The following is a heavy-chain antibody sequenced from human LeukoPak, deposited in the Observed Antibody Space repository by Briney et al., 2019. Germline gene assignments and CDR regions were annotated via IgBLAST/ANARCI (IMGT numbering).Heavy chain of an antibody. D-gene: IGHD3-10*01. CDR1: GYTFTSYY. Sequence: ASVKVSCKASGYTFTSYYMHWVRQAPGQGLEWMGWISAYNGNTNYAQKLQGRVTMTTDTSTSTAYMELRSLRSDDTAVYYCARSFFTMVRGRTPLDYWGQGTLVTVSS. J-gene: IGHJ4*02. CDR2: ISAYNGNT. V-gene: IGHV1-18*04. CDR3: ARSFFTMVRGRTPLDY.